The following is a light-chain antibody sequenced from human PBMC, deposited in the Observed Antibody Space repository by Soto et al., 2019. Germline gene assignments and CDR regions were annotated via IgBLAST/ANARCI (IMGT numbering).Light chain of an antibody. Sequence: EIVLTQSPGTLSLYPGERATLSCRASQSVSSSYLAWYQQKPGQAPRVLIHGASSRATGIPDRFSGGGSGTDFTLTISRLEPEDFAVYFCQQYGNPPPNAFGQGNKVEIK. CDR2: GAS. CDR1: QSVSSSY. CDR3: QQYGNPPPNA. V-gene: IGKV3-20*01. J-gene: IGKJ2*01.